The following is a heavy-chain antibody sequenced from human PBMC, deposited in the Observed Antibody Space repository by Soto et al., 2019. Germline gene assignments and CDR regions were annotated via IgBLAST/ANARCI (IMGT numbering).Heavy chain of an antibody. CDR2: INPNSGGT. J-gene: IGHJ5*02. CDR1: GYKFITFY. V-gene: IGHV1-2*04. Sequence: ASVKVSCKASGYKFITFYMHWVRQAPGQGLEWMGWINPNSGGTNYAQKFQGWVTMTRDTSISTAYMELSRLRSDDTAVYYCARAWGDIVLVPAAGQGGWFDPWGQGTLVTVSS. D-gene: IGHD2-2*01. CDR3: ARAWGDIVLVPAAGQGGWFDP.